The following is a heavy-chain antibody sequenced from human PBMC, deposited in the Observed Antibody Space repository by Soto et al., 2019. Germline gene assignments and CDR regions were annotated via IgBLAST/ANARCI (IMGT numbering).Heavy chain of an antibody. Sequence: GESLKISCRGSGYYSSSYWIAWVRQMSGKGLEWVGSVYVSDSETKYSPSFQGQVTISADKYTNTAYLYWSSLKASDTAMYYCARRGTLSGRDACDVWGEGTMVTVSS. D-gene: IGHD5-12*01. V-gene: IGHV5-51*01. CDR2: VYVSDSET. CDR1: GYYSSSYW. J-gene: IGHJ3*01. CDR3: ARRGTLSGRDACDV.